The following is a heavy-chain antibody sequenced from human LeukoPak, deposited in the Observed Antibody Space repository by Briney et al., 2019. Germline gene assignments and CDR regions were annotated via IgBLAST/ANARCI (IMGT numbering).Heavy chain of an antibody. J-gene: IGHJ4*02. CDR2: IGISSGNT. CDR3: ARDFRYAFDN. V-gene: IGHV3-48*04. CDR1: GFTFSDYS. D-gene: IGHD5-12*01. Sequence: GGSLRLSCTASGFTFSDYSMNWVRQAPGKGLEWTSYIGISSGNTKYADSVKGRFTISGDSARNSLYLQMNNLRVEDTAVYYCARDFRYAFDNWGQGTLVTVSS.